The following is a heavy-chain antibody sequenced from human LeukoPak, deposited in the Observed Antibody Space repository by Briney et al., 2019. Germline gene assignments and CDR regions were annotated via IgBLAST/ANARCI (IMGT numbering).Heavy chain of an antibody. CDR1: GGSISSSSYY. Sequence: SETLSLTCTVSGGSISSSSYYWAWIRQPPGKGLEWIGNIYGDGSTNYNPSLKSRVTISVDTSKNQFSLKLSSVTAAGTAVYYCARAVKHDYGGNEYFQHWGQGTLVTVSS. CDR3: ARAVKHDYGGNEYFQH. V-gene: IGHV4-39*07. CDR2: IYGDGST. D-gene: IGHD4-23*01. J-gene: IGHJ1*01.